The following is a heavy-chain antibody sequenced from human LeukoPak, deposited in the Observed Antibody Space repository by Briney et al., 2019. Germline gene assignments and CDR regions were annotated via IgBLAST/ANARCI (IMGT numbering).Heavy chain of an antibody. CDR1: GFTFNYYS. D-gene: IGHD5-18*01. Sequence: GGSLRLSCAASGFTFNYYSMNWVRQAPGKGLEWVSYIDSSSSTIYYADSVKGRFTISRDNAKNSLSLQMNSLRAEDTAVYYCARDRGSYLNYFDNWGQGTLVTVSS. CDR3: ARDRGSYLNYFDN. V-gene: IGHV3-48*04. CDR2: IDSSSSTI. J-gene: IGHJ4*02.